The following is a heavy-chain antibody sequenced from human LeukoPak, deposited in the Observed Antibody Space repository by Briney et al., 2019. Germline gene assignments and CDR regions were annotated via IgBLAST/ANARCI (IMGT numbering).Heavy chain of an antibody. V-gene: IGHV1-18*01. Sequence: ASVKVSCKASGYTFTSFGIAWVRQAPGQGLEWVGWISTSSDQRRYAHMLQDRVTMTTDTSTSTAYMVLRSLRSDDAGVYYCARDTNWQRDYWGQGTLVTVSS. D-gene: IGHD6-25*01. J-gene: IGHJ4*02. CDR3: ARDTNWQRDY. CDR2: ISTSSDQR. CDR1: GYTFTSFG.